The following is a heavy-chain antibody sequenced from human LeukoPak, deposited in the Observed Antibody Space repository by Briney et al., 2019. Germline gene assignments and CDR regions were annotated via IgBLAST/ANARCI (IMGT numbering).Heavy chain of an antibody. CDR3: ARDLTIAAAGHDY. CDR2: ISSSSSYI. Sequence: PGGSLRLSCAASGFTFSSYSMNWVRQAPGRGLEWVSSISSSSSYIYYADSVKGRFTISRDNAKNSLYLQMNSLRAEDTAVYYCARDLTIAAAGHDYWGQGTLVTVSS. V-gene: IGHV3-21*01. D-gene: IGHD6-13*01. J-gene: IGHJ4*02. CDR1: GFTFSSYS.